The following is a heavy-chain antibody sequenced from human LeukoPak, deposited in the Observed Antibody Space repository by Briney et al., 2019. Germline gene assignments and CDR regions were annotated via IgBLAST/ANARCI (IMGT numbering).Heavy chain of an antibody. D-gene: IGHD1-26*01. CDR3: ARHLEVGATFDY. CDR1: GGSITGYY. Sequence: SETLSLTCAVYGGSITGYYWSWIRQPPGKGLEWVGEIHYTGATSYNPSLKSRATISIDTSKNQVSLKLSSVTAADTAVYYCARHLEVGATFDYWGQGTLVTVSS. V-gene: IGHV4-34*01. CDR2: IHYTGAT. J-gene: IGHJ4*02.